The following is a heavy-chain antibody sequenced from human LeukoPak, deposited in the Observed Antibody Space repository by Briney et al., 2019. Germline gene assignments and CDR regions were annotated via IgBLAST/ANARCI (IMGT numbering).Heavy chain of an antibody. CDR3: ASGAALKDFDY. CDR1: GGTFSSYA. D-gene: IGHD2-15*01. V-gene: IGHV1-69*13. Sequence: SVKVSCKASGGTFSSYAISWVRQAPGQGLEWMGGIIPIFGTANYAQKFQGRVTITADETTSTAYMELSSLRSEDTAVYYCASGAALKDFDYWGQGTLVTVSS. CDR2: IIPIFGTA. J-gene: IGHJ4*02.